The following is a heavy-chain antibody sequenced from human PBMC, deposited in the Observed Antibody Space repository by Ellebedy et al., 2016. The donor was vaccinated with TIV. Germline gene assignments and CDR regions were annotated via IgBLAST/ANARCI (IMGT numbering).Heavy chain of an antibody. J-gene: IGHJ4*02. CDR3: ARYGDYVWGLKTDY. CDR1: GFTFSSYW. D-gene: IGHD4-17*01. Sequence: GESLKISXAASGFTFSSYWMSWVRQAPGKGLEWVANIKQDGSEKYYVDSVKGRFTISRDNAKNSLYLQMNSLRAEDTAVYYCARYGDYVWGLKTDYWGQGTLVTVSS. V-gene: IGHV3-7*01. CDR2: IKQDGSEK.